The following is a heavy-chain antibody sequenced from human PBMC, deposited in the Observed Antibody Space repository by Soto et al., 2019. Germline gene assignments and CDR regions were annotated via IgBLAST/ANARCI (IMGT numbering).Heavy chain of an antibody. CDR3: AREPPDGARLDP. V-gene: IGHV4-30-4*01. CDR2: IYYSGST. J-gene: IGHJ5*02. CDR1: GGSISSGDYY. Sequence: SETLSLTCTVSGGSISSGDYYWSWIRQPPGKGLEWIGYIYYSGSTYYNPSLKSRVTISVDTSKNQFSLKLSSVTAADTAVYYCAREPPDGARLDPWGQGTLVTVPQ.